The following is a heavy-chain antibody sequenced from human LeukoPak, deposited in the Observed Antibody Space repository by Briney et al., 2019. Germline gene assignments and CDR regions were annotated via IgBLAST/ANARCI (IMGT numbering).Heavy chain of an antibody. CDR1: GGSISSSRYY. CDR2: IYYSGST. CDR3: ARLTDY. V-gene: IGHV4-39*01. J-gene: IGHJ4*02. Sequence: PSETLSLTCTVSGGSISSSRYYWGCIRQPPGKGLEWIGRIYYSGSTDYNPSLKSRVTIAVDTSKNQFSLKLTSVTAADTAVYYCARLTDYWGQGTLVTVSS.